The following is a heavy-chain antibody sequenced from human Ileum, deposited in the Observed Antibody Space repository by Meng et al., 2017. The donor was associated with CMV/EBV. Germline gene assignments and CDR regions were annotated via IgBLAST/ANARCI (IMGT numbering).Heavy chain of an antibody. CDR3: ARDYCSSTSCYTYFDY. V-gene: IGHV1-2*02. CDR2: INPNSGGT. CDR1: GYTFTGDY. D-gene: IGHD2-2*02. J-gene: IGHJ4*02. Sequence: ASVKVSCKASGYTFTGDYMHWVRQAPGQGLEWMGWINPNSGGTNYAQKFQGRVTMTRDTSISTDYMELSRLRSDDTAVYYCARDYCSSTSCYTYFDYWGQGTLVTVSS.